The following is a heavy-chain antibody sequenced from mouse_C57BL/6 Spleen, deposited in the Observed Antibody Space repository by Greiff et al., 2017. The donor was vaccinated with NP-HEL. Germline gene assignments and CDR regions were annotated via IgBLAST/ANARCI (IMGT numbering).Heavy chain of an antibody. D-gene: IGHD3-3*01. CDR1: GYTFTDYE. V-gene: IGHV1-15*01. J-gene: IGHJ3*01. CDR2: IDPETGGT. Sequence: VQLQQSGAELVRPGASVTLSCKASGYTFTDYEMHWVKQTPVHGLEWIGAIDPETGGTAYNQKFKGKAILTADKSSSTAYMELRSLTSEDSAVDYCTREGWGRETWFAYWGQGTLVTVSA. CDR3: TREGWGRETWFAY.